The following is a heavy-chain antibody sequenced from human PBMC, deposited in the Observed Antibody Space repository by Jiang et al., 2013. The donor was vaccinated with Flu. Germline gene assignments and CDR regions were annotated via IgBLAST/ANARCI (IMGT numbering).Heavy chain of an antibody. Sequence: SRVTISVDTSKNQFSLKLSSVTAADTAVYYCARLGPRAAAGPFDYWGQGTLVTVSS. J-gene: IGHJ4*02. D-gene: IGHD6-13*01. V-gene: IGHV4-39*07. CDR3: ARLGPRAAAGPFDY.